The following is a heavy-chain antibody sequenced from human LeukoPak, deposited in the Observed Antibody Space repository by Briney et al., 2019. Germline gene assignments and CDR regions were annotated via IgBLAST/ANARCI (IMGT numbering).Heavy chain of an antibody. V-gene: IGHV3-23*01. J-gene: IGHJ5*02. CDR3: AGGGRSSSSNRNWFDP. CDR2: ISGGGGST. D-gene: IGHD6-6*01. CDR1: GFTFSSSA. Sequence: GGSLRLSCAASGFTFSSSAMNWVRQAPGRGLEWISGISGGGGSTYYADSVKGRFTISRDNSKNTLYLQMNSLRDEDTAVYYCAGGGRSSSSNRNWFDPWGQGTLATVSS.